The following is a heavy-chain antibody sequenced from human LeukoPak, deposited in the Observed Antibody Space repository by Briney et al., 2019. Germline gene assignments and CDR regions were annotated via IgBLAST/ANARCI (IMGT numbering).Heavy chain of an antibody. V-gene: IGHV3-30-3*01. J-gene: IGHJ4*02. Sequence: SGGSLRLSCAASGFTFDDYAMHWVRQAPGKGLEWVAVISYDGSNKYYADSVKGRFTISRDNSKNTLYLQMNSLRAEDTAVYYCARDVRGYDYGPFDYWGQGTLVTVSS. D-gene: IGHD5-12*01. CDR2: ISYDGSNK. CDR3: ARDVRGYDYGPFDY. CDR1: GFTFDDYA.